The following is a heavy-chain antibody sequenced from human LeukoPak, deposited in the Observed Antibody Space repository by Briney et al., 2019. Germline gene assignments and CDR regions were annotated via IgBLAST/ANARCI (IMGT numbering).Heavy chain of an antibody. CDR2: ISAYNGNT. V-gene: IGHV1-18*01. J-gene: IGHJ4*02. D-gene: IGHD5-18*01. CDR1: GYTFTSYG. Sequence: EASVKVSCKASGYTFTSYGISWVRQAPGQGLEWMGWISAYNGNTNYAQKPQGRVTMTTDTSTSTAYMELRSLRSDDTAVCYCARTTPVMDTAMVFHFDYWGQGTLVTVSS. CDR3: ARTTPVMDTAMVFHFDY.